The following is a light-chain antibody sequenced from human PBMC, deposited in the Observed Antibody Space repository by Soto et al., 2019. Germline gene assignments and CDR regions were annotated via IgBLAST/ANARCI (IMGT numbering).Light chain of an antibody. V-gene: IGKV1-39*01. Sequence: IHMTHSPSTLSVSLGDIVTITFRASQTISSWLAWYQQKPGKAPKLLIYAASSLQSGVPSRFSGSGSGTDFTLTISSLQPEDFATYYCQQSYSTPLTFGGGTKVDIK. CDR2: AAS. J-gene: IGKJ4*01. CDR3: QQSYSTPLT. CDR1: QTISSW.